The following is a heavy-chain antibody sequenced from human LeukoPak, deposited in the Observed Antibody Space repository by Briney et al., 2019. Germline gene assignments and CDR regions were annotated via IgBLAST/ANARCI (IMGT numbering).Heavy chain of an antibody. Sequence: PETLSLTCTVSGGSISAYYWSWIRQPPGKGLEWIGYISYSGTTNYNPSLKSRVTISVDTSKNQFSLKLSSVTAADTAVYCCARYSSAWHDAFDIWGQGTMVTVSS. D-gene: IGHD6-19*01. CDR3: ARYSSAWHDAFDI. V-gene: IGHV4-59*01. CDR2: ISYSGTT. J-gene: IGHJ3*02. CDR1: GGSISAYY.